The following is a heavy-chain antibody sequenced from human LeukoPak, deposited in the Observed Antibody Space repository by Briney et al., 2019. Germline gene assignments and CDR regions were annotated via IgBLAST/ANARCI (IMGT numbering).Heavy chain of an antibody. D-gene: IGHD4-23*01. CDR3: AKDKGLRWSNLAFDI. CDR2: ISGSGGST. CDR1: GFTFSSYA. Sequence: GGSLRLSCAASGFTFSSYAMSWVRQAPGKGLEWVSAISGSGGSTYYADSVKGRFTTSRDNSKNTLYLQMNSLRAEDTAVYYCAKDKGLRWSNLAFDIWGQGTTVTISS. V-gene: IGHV3-23*01. J-gene: IGHJ3*02.